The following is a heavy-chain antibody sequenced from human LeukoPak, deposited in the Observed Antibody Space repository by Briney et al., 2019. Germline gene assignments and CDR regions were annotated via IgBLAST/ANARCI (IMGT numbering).Heavy chain of an antibody. CDR2: ISGSGGTT. CDR1: GFTFSSYA. CDR3: AKDGRYCSGGSCYSGDFSCYMDV. V-gene: IGHV3-23*01. Sequence: QPGGSLRLSCAASGFTFSSYAMSWVRQAPGKGLEWVSGISGSGGTTYHADSVKGRFTISRDNSKNTLYLQMNSLRAEDTAVYYCAKDGRYCSGGSCYSGDFSCYMDVWGKGTKVTVSS. D-gene: IGHD2-15*01. J-gene: IGHJ6*03.